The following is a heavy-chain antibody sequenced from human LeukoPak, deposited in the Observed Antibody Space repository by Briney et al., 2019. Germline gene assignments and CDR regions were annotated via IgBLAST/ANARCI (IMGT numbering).Heavy chain of an antibody. CDR2: INHSGYT. J-gene: IGHJ4*02. CDR3: TRMTTGHDY. CDR1: GVSFNDYY. V-gene: IGHV4-34*01. Sequence: SETLSLTCAVSGVSFNDYYWSWVRQTPGKGLEWIGEINHSGYTNDSASLKSRGNLLIDTYMKQFSHIQRSVTVADTGIYYCTRMTTGHDYWGQGTLVTVSS. D-gene: IGHD4-17*01.